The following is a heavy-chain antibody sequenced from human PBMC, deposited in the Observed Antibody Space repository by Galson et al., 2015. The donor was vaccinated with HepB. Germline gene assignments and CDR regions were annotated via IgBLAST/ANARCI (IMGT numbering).Heavy chain of an antibody. J-gene: IGHJ6*03. V-gene: IGHV3-53*01. CDR3: ARHSSSWYRYYYYYYMDA. Sequence: SLRLSCAASGFTVSSYYMSWVRQAPGKGLEWVSVIYSGGSTYYADSVKGRFTISRDNSKNTLYLQMNSLRAEDTAVYYCARHSSSWYRYYYYYYMDAWGKGTSVTVSS. CDR2: IYSGGST. CDR1: GFTVSSYY. D-gene: IGHD6-13*01.